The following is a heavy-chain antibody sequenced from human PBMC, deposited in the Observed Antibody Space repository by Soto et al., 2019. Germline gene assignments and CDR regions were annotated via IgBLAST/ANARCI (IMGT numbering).Heavy chain of an antibody. D-gene: IGHD3-9*01. CDR1: GGSIASYY. CDR3: ATGRVYFVSEY. V-gene: IGHV4-59*12. Sequence: QVQLQESGPGLVKPLETLSLTCTVPGGSIASYYWSWVRQPPGKGLEWIGYIYYNVNINYNLSLKCRRTISLDTSKKQFSLRLSSVTAADTAVYYCATGRVYFVSEYWGEGTLVTVSS. J-gene: IGHJ4*02. CDR2: IYYNVNI.